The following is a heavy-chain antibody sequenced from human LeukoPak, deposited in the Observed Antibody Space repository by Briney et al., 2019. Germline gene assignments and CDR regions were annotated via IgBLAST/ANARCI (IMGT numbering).Heavy chain of an antibody. D-gene: IGHD6-19*01. CDR1: EDIFSTSY. CDR3: ARRVAVPGTAFDF. V-gene: IGHV5-51*01. Sequence: GEFLKISCQGSEDIFSTSYIGWVRQMPGKGLEWMGIVYPGDSATRYSPSFQGQVTISADKSINTAYLRWSRLKVSDTAMYYCARRVAVPGTAFDFWGQGTLVSVSS. CDR2: VYPGDSAT. J-gene: IGHJ4*02.